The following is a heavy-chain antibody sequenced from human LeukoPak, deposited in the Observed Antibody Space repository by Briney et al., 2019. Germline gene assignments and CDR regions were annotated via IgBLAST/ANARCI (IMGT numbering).Heavy chain of an antibody. Sequence: PSETLSLTCTVSGGSISSGGYYWSWIRQPPGKGLEWIGYIYHSGSTNYNPSLKSRVTISIDTSKNQFSLHLTSVTAADTAVYYCARRSLTALSWFDPWGQGALVTVSS. D-gene: IGHD5-18*01. CDR1: GGSISSGGYY. J-gene: IGHJ5*02. CDR2: IYHSGST. CDR3: ARRSLTALSWFDP. V-gene: IGHV4-61*08.